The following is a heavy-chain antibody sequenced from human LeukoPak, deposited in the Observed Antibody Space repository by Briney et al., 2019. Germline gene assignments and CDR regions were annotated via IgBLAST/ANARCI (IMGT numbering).Heavy chain of an antibody. CDR1: GFTFNNYA. D-gene: IGHD6-13*01. V-gene: IGHV3-23*01. J-gene: IGHJ4*02. CDR3: AKESSSWSDGFDY. Sequence: GSLRLSCAASGFTFNNYALSWVRQAPGKGLEWVSAISGSGGSTYYADSVKGRFTISRDNSKNTLYLQMNSLRAEDTAVYYCAKESSSWSDGFDYWGQGTLVTVSS. CDR2: ISGSGGST.